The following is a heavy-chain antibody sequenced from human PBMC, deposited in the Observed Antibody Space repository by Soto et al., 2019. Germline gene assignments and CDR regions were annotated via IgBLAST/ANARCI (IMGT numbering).Heavy chain of an antibody. CDR3: THTFDLWNGYYPGFDF. Sequence: SGPTLVNPTQTLALTCTFSGFSLSTSAVGVGWIRQPPGTALEWLALIYWNDDKRYSPSLRSRLTITKDTSKNQVVLTMSNMDPVDTATYYCTHTFDLWNGYYPGFDFWGQGTQVTVSS. CDR2: IYWNDDK. D-gene: IGHD3-3*01. V-gene: IGHV2-5*01. J-gene: IGHJ4*02. CDR1: GFSLSTSAVG.